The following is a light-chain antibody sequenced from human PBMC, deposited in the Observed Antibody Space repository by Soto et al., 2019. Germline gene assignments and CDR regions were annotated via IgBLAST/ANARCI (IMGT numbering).Light chain of an antibody. CDR1: QSISSNY. Sequence: EIVLPQSPPPLSLSPGERSTLSCMASQSISSNYLAWYQQKPGQAPRLLIYGASTRATGIPDRFSGSGSGTDFTLTISRLEPEDFAVYHCQLDSSLRITFCQGGRLEIK. CDR3: QLDSSLRIT. J-gene: IGKJ5*01. CDR2: GAS. V-gene: IGKV3-20*01.